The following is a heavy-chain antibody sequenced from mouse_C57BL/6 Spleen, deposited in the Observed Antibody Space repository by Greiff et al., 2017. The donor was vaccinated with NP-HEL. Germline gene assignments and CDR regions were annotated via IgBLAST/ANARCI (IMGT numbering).Heavy chain of an antibody. CDR2: INPSNGGT. J-gene: IGHJ3*01. V-gene: IGHV1-53*01. Sequence: VQLQQPGTELVKPGASVKLSCKASGYTFTSYWMHWVKQRPGQGLEWIGNINPSNGGTNYNEKFKSKATLTVDKSSSTAYMQLSSLTSEDSAVYYCAREDGYYPAWFAYWGQGTLVTVSA. CDR1: GYTFTSYW. D-gene: IGHD2-3*01. CDR3: AREDGYYPAWFAY.